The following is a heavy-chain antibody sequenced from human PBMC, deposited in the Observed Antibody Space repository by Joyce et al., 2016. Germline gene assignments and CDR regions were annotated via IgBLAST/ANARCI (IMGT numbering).Heavy chain of an antibody. D-gene: IGHD3-16*01. CDR3: ARGGISYYYAMDV. CDR1: GSTFSTSS. V-gene: IGHV3-21*01. Sequence: QLVESGGGVVKPGGSLRLSCEASGSTFSTSSMSWFRQARGKGLEWVAAISDTSYYRCHAETVRGRFTVSRDNAKKTLYLQMNSLRAEDSAVFYCARGGISYYYAMDVWGQGTTVTVSS. CDR2: ISDTSYYR. J-gene: IGHJ6*02.